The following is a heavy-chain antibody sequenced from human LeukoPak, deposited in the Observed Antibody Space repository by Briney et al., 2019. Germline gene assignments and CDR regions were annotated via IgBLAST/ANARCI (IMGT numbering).Heavy chain of an antibody. V-gene: IGHV4-39*07. CDR2: INHSGST. CDR3: ARGSIAVADDNWFDP. CDR1: GGSINNTIFY. Sequence: SETLSLTCTVSGGSINNTIFYWGWIRQPPGKGLEWIGEINHSGSTNYNPSLKSRVTISVDTSKNQFSLKLSSVTAADTAVYYCARGSIAVADDNWFDPWGQGTLVTVSS. D-gene: IGHD6-19*01. J-gene: IGHJ5*02.